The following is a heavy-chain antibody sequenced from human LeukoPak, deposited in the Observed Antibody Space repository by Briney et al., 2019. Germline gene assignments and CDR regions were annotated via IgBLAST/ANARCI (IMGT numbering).Heavy chain of an antibody. CDR1: GFTFSSYE. V-gene: IGHV3-7*01. CDR3: ARDKYMSGHVGSLFDP. Sequence: PGGSLRLSCAASGFTFSSYEMNWVRQAPGKGLEWVAEIKQDGSEKNYVDSVKGRFIISRDNTKSSLSLQMNSLRDEDTAVYYCARDKYMSGHVGSLFDPWGQGTLVIVSS. CDR2: IKQDGSEK. J-gene: IGHJ5*02. D-gene: IGHD1-1*01.